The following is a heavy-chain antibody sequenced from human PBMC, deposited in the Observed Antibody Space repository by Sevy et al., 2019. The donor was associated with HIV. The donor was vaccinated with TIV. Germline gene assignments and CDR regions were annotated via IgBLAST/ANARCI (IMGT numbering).Heavy chain of an antibody. D-gene: IGHD2-15*01. CDR2: MYYSGST. V-gene: IGHV4-39*02. J-gene: IGHJ4*02. Sequence: SETLSLTCTVSGGSISSSNYYWGWIRQPPRKGLEWIGSMYYSGSTYYNPSLKSRVTISVDTSKNHLSLKVTSVTAEDAAVYYCATRTSREYCSGGSCFVAFVYWGQGTLVTISS. CDR1: GGSISSSNYY. CDR3: ATRTSREYCSGGSCFVAFVY.